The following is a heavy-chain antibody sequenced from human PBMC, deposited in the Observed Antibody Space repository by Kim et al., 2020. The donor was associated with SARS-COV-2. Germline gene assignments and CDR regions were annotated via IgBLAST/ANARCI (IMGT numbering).Heavy chain of an antibody. CDR3: ARATLGAFDI. V-gene: IGHV4-31*03. D-gene: IGHD1-26*01. J-gene: IGHJ3*02. Sequence: SETPSLTCTVSGGSISSGGYYWSWIRQHPGKGLEWIGYIYYSGSTHYNPSLKSRVTISVDTSKNQFSLKLSSVTAADTAVYYCARATLGAFDIWGQGTMVTVSS. CDR2: IYYSGST. CDR1: GGSISSGGYY.